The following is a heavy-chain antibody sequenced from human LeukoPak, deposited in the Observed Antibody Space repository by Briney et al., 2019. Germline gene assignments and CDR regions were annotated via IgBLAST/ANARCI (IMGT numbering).Heavy chain of an antibody. J-gene: IGHJ5*02. D-gene: IGHD2-15*01. CDR2: MRHDGSNE. V-gene: IGHV3-30*02. CDR3: AKDRTVVVAAYGGWFDP. Sequence: XXXVRXAPGXXLEWVAFMRHDGSNEKYADSVKGRFTISRDNSKNTLYLQMNSLIVEDTAVYYCAKDRTVVVAAYGGWFDPWGQGTLVTVSS.